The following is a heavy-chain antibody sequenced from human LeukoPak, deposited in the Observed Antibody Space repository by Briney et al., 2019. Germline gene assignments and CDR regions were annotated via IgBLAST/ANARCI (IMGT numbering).Heavy chain of an antibody. Sequence: GGSLRLSCAASGFIFSRSVMHWVRQAPGKGLEWVAFIRYDANIEYYADSVKGRFTISRDNSKNTLFLQMNSLRAVDTAVYYCAKGGSSSWDFFDYWGQGTLVTVSS. V-gene: IGHV3-30*02. CDR3: AKGGSSSWDFFDY. J-gene: IGHJ4*02. CDR2: IRYDANIE. CDR1: GFIFSRSV. D-gene: IGHD6-13*01.